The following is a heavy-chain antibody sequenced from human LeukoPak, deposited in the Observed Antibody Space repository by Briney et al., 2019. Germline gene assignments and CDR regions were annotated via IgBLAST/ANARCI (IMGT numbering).Heavy chain of an antibody. Sequence: GGSLRLSCAASGFTFSSYSMNWVRQAPGKGLEWVSSISSSSSYIYYADSVKGRFTISRDNAKNSLYLQMNSLRAEDTAVYYCARQQPRSYYYYGMDVWGQGTTVTVSS. J-gene: IGHJ6*02. CDR2: ISSSSSYI. D-gene: IGHD6-13*01. V-gene: IGHV3-21*01. CDR3: ARQQPRSYYYYGMDV. CDR1: GFTFSSYS.